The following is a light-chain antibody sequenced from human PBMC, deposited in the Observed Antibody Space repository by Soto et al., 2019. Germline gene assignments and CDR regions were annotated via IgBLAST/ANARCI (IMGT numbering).Light chain of an antibody. CDR3: QQYNSYPWT. J-gene: IGKJ1*01. V-gene: IGKV3-11*01. Sequence: EIVLTQSPATLSLSPGERATLSCRASQSVSSYLAWYQQKPGRAPRLLIYDASNRATGIPARFSGSGSGTDFTLTISSLEPEDFATYYCQQYNSYPWTFGQGTKVDIK. CDR1: QSVSSY. CDR2: DAS.